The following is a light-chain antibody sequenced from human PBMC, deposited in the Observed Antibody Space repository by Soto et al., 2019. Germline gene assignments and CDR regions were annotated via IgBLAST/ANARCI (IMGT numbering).Light chain of an antibody. J-gene: IGKJ1*01. CDR2: RAS. V-gene: IGKV3-20*01. CDR3: HQHGGSPET. CDR1: QSVSNNY. Sequence: EIVLTQSPGTLSLSPGERDTLSCRASQSVSNNYVAWYQQNPGQAPRPLIFRASIKATGIPDRFSGSGSGTEFILTIRGLGPEGSGIFHCHQHGGSPETFGQGTKLEIK.